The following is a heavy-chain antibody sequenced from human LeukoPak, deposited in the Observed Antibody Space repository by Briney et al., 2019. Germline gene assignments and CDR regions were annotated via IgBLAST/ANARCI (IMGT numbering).Heavy chain of an antibody. V-gene: IGHV4-4*07. CDR2: IYTSGST. CDR1: GGSSSSYY. D-gene: IGHD2-21*02. J-gene: IGHJ6*03. CDR3: ARTNCGGDCRGYYYSYYMHV. Sequence: SETLSLKCTVCGGSSSSYYWRWLRQAAGKGLEGVGRIYTSGSTNYNPSLKRRVTISVDTSKNQFSLQLNSVTAADPAVYYCARTNCGGDCRGYYYSYYMHVWGKGTTVTISS.